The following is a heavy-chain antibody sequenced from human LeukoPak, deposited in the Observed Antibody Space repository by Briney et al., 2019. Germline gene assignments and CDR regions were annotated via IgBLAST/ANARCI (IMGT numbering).Heavy chain of an antibody. Sequence: GVSLRLSCAASGFTFSSYGMHWVRQAPGKGLEWVSAISGSGGSTYYADSVKGRLTISRDNSKNTLYLQMNSLRAEDTAVYYCAKDYASYYYDSSGYSAYFDYWGQGTLVTVSS. D-gene: IGHD3-22*01. V-gene: IGHV3-23*01. J-gene: IGHJ4*02. CDR2: ISGSGGST. CDR1: GFTFSSYG. CDR3: AKDYASYYYDSSGYSAYFDY.